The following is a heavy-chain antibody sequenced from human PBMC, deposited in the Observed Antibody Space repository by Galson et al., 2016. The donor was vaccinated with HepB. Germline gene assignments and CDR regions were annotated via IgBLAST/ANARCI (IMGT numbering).Heavy chain of an antibody. CDR1: GFTFSNYA. J-gene: IGHJ2*01. D-gene: IGHD6-19*01. Sequence: SLRLSCAASGFTFSNYAMSWVRQAPGKGLEWVSVIGGSGASTYYGGSTRGRFTISRDNSKNTLSLQMDSLRANDTAVYYCAKGSSGWYVTSYWYFDLWGRGTLVTVSS. CDR3: AKGSSGWYVTSYWYFDL. V-gene: IGHV3-23*01. CDR2: IGGSGAST.